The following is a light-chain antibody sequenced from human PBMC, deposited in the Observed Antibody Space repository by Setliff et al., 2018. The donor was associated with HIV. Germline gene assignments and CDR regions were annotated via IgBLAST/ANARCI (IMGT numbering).Light chain of an antibody. CDR2: EGF. V-gene: IGLV2-23*01. CDR1: SNDVGRYDL. J-gene: IGLJ1*01. CDR3: CSHAGSNTYV. Sequence: QSVLTQPASVSGSPGQSITISCTGTSNDVGRYDLVSWYQQHPARAPKLIIYEGFKRPSGVSNRFSASNSGNTASLTISGLQAEDEADYYCCSHAGSNTYVFGLGTKVTVL.